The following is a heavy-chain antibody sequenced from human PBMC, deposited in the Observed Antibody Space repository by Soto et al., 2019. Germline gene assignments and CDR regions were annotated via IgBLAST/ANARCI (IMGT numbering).Heavy chain of an antibody. CDR3: TTESAPGYCLPHHASDI. D-gene: IGHD5-18*01. CDR2: IKSKTDGGTT. J-gene: IGHJ3*02. V-gene: IGHV3-15*07. CDR1: SVSNAG. Sequence: SVSNAGMNWVRQAPGKGLEWVGRIKSKTDGGTTDYAAPVKGRFTITRDDSKNTLYLQMNSLKTEYSAAYYCTTESAPGYCLPHHASDIWGQGTMVTVSS.